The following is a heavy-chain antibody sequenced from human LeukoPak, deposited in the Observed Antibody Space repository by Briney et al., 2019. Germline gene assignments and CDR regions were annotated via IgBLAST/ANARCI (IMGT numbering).Heavy chain of an antibody. V-gene: IGHV3-23*01. CDR2: ISGSGGST. J-gene: IGHJ4*02. CDR1: GFTFSSYA. D-gene: IGHD3-22*01. Sequence: GGSLRLSCAASGFTFSSYAMSWVRQAPGQGLEWVSAISGSGGSTYYADSVKGRFTISRDNSKNTLYLQMNSLRAEDTAVYYCAKDNEDYDSSGYYPRANDYWGQGTLVTVSS. CDR3: AKDNEDYDSSGYYPRANDY.